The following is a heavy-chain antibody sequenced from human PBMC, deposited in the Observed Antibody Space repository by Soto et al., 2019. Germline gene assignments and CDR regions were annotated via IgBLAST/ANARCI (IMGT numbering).Heavy chain of an antibody. V-gene: IGHV3-49*03. CDR3: ARGVILSELSPYHFDY. D-gene: IGHD1-7*01. CDR2: IRSKAYGATT. J-gene: IGHJ4*02. Sequence: GGSLRLSCSASGFTFGAYPLSWFRQAPGKGLQWVCFIRSKAYGATTEFAASVRGRFTISRDYSISIAYLQMNSLNSEDTAVYFCARGVILSELSPYHFDYWGQGTMVTVSS. CDR1: GFTFGAYP.